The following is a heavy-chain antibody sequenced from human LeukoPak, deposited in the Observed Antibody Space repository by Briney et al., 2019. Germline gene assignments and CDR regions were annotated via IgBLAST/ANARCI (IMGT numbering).Heavy chain of an antibody. J-gene: IGHJ4*02. CDR3: AKGSGSVVVPAALIDY. Sequence: GGSLRLSCAVSGVIFNNYAMSWVRQAPGRGLEWVSVISASGGSTYYADSVKGRFTISRDNSNNRLYLEMNSLRAEDTAVYYCAKGSGSVVVPAALIDYWGQGALVTVSS. D-gene: IGHD2-2*01. CDR1: GVIFNNYA. V-gene: IGHV3-23*01. CDR2: ISASGGST.